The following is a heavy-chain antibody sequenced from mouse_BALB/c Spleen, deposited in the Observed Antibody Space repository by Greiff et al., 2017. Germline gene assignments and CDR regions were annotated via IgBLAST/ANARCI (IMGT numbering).Heavy chain of an antibody. CDR2: ISSGSSTI. CDR3: ARPYGSSYFDY. D-gene: IGHD1-1*01. Sequence: EVMLVESGGGLVKPGGSLKLSCAASGFTFSSYTMSWVRQTPEKGLEWVAYISSGSSTIYYADTVKGRFTISRDNPKNTLFLQMTSLRSEDTAMYYCARPYGSSYFDYWGQGTTLTVSS. V-gene: IGHV5-17*02. J-gene: IGHJ2*01. CDR1: GFTFSSYT.